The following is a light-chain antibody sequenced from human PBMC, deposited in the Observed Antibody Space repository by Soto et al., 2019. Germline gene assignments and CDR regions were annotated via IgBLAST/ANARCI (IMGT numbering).Light chain of an antibody. V-gene: IGLV2-11*01. Sequence: QSALTQPRSVSGSPGQSVTISCTGTSSDVGTYGFVSWYQQHPGKAPRLMISDVSERPSGAPDRFSGSKSGNTASLTISGLQAEDEADYYCCLYAVTFYVFGTGTKVTVL. J-gene: IGLJ1*01. CDR1: SSDVGTYGF. CDR2: DVS. CDR3: CLYAVTFYV.